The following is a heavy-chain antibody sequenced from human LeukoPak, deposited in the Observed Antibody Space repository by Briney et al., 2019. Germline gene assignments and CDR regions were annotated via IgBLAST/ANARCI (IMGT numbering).Heavy chain of an antibody. J-gene: IGHJ4*02. CDR3: ARLVYDSRGYYFDY. CDR2: IRYSGSA. D-gene: IGHD3-22*01. Sequence: PSETLSLTCTASGDSISTYYWSWLRQPPGKGLEWMGYIRYSGSANYNASLRSRVTISIDTSKNQFSLKLSSVTAADTAVYHCARLVYDSRGYYFDYWGQGTLVTVSS. V-gene: IGHV4-59*08. CDR1: GDSISTYY.